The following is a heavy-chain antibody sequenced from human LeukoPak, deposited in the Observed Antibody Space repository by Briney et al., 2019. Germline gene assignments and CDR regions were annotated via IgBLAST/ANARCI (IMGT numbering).Heavy chain of an antibody. CDR1: GFTFDDYD. CDR3: AKDLLYYDFWSGYFPRGMDV. J-gene: IGHJ6*02. Sequence: GGSLRLSCAASGFTFDDYDMHWVRQAPGKGLEWVSGISWNSGSIGYADSVKGRFTISRDNAKNSLYLQMNSLRAEDTALYYCAKDLLYYDFWSGYFPRGMDVWGQGTTVTVSS. CDR2: ISWNSGSI. D-gene: IGHD3-3*01. V-gene: IGHV3-9*01.